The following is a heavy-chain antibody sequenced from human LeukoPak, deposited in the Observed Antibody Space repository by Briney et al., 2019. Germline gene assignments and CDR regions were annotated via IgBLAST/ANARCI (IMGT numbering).Heavy chain of an antibody. J-gene: IGHJ4*02. CDR2: IYSGGST. CDR1: GFTFSSYG. D-gene: IGHD3-3*01. CDR3: ARDARYYDFWSGYYQY. Sequence: GGSLRLSCAASGFTFSSYGMHWVRQAPGKGLEWVSVIYSGGSTYYADSVKGRFTISRDNSKNTLYLQMNSLRAEDTAVYYCARDARYYDFWSGYYQYWGQGTLVTVSS. V-gene: IGHV3-NL1*01.